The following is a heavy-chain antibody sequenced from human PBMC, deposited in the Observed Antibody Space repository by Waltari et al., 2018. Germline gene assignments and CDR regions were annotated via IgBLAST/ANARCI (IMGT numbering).Heavy chain of an antibody. J-gene: IGHJ4*02. V-gene: IGHV1-69*02. D-gene: IGHD4-17*01. CDR3: ARSYGDYDFDY. CDR2: IIPILGIA. CDR1: GGTFSSYT. Sequence: QVQLVQSGAEVKKPGSSVKVSCKASGGTFSSYTISWVRQAPGQGLEWMGRIIPILGIANDAQKFQGRVTITADKSTSTAYMELSSLRSEDTAVYYCARSYGDYDFDYWGQGTLVTVSS.